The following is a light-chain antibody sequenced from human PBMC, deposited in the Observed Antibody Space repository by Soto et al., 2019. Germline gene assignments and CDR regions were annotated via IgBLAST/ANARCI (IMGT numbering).Light chain of an antibody. Sequence: EIVLTQSPGTLSLSPGERATLSCRASQSVSSSQLAWYQQKPGQAPRLLIHGVSTRDTGIPDRFSGSGSGTDFTLTISRLEPEDFAVYYCRKYGGSHEWPFGQGTKVEI. CDR2: GVS. V-gene: IGKV3-20*01. J-gene: IGKJ1*01. CDR3: RKYGGSHEWP. CDR1: QSVSSSQ.